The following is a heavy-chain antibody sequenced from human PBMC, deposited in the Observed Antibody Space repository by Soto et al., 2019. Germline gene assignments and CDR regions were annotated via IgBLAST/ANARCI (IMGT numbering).Heavy chain of an antibody. V-gene: IGHV1-8*01. Sequence: GVSVKVSCKASGYTFTSYYISWVRQATGQGLEWMGWMNPNSGNTGYAQKFQGRVTMTRNTSISTAYMELSSLRSEDTAVYYCARAYYYDSSGYPHYWGQGTLVTVPS. D-gene: IGHD3-22*01. J-gene: IGHJ4*02. CDR1: GYTFTSYY. CDR2: MNPNSGNT. CDR3: ARAYYYDSSGYPHY.